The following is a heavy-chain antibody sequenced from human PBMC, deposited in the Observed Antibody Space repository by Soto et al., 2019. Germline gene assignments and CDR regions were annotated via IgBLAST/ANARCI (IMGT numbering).Heavy chain of an antibody. CDR3: AKGEGSSWLYYYYGMDV. V-gene: IGHV3-23*01. Sequence: GGSLRLSCAASGFTFSSYAMSWVRQAPGKGLEWVSAISGSGGSTYYADSVKGRFTISRDNSKNTLYLQMNSLRAEDTAVYYCAKGEGSSWLYYYYGMDVWGQGTTVTVSS. D-gene: IGHD6-13*01. CDR1: GFTFSSYA. J-gene: IGHJ6*02. CDR2: ISGSGGST.